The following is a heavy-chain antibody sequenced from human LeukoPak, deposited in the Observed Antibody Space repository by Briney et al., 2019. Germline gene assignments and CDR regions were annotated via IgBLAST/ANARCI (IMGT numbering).Heavy chain of an antibody. CDR3: ATLRHRARYYFDY. D-gene: IGHD4-17*01. CDR1: GFTFSSYA. Sequence: GGSLRLSCAASGFTFSSYAMHWVRQAPGKGLEWVAVISYDGSNKYYADSVKGRFTISRDNSKNTLYLQMNSLRAEDTAVYYCATLRHRARYYFDYWGQGTLVTVSS. J-gene: IGHJ4*02. V-gene: IGHV3-30*04. CDR2: ISYDGSNK.